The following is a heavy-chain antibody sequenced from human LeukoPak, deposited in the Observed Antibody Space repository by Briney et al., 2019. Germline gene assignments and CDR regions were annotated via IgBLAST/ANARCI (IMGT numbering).Heavy chain of an antibody. CDR2: IYGGDDT. Sequence: GGSLRLSCAASGFTVRSNYMNWVRQAPGKGLEWVSVIYGGDDTYYAVSVKGRFTISRDNSRNTLYLQMNSLRAEDTAVYYCARDLHGGGDSWGQGTLVTVSS. V-gene: IGHV3-53*01. CDR3: ARDLHGGGDS. CDR1: GFTVRSNY. D-gene: IGHD4-23*01. J-gene: IGHJ4*02.